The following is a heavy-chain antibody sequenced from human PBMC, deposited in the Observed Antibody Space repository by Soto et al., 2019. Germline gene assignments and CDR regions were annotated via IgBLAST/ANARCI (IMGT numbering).Heavy chain of an antibody. CDR1: GFTFQNYH. J-gene: IGHJ4*02. V-gene: IGHV1-46*02. CDR2: IHPSGDTT. CDR3: AKDLWGSWTVDY. D-gene: IGHD3-16*01. Sequence: QVQLVQSGAEVKEPGASVKVSCKASGFTFQNYHMHWVRQAPGQGLEWMGIIHPSGDTTTYAQNXXGXLAMTRDTSTSTAYMELSSLTSADTAVYYCAKDLWGSWTVDYWGQGTLITVSS.